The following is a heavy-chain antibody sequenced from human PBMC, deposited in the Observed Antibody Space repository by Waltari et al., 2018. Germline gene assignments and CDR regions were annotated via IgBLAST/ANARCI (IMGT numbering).Heavy chain of an antibody. CDR2: ISYDGRDL. Sequence: QVLLVESGGGVVQPGTSLRLSCAASGFSFSNCVGHWVRQAPGKGLESVAVISYDGRDLYYADSVKGRATISRDNSKNTLYLQMNSLRPEDTAVYYCAKEGVVINGYYFDYWGQGTLVTVSS. CDR3: AKEGVVINGYYFDY. CDR1: GFSFSNCV. V-gene: IGHV3-30*18. D-gene: IGHD2-21*01. J-gene: IGHJ4*02.